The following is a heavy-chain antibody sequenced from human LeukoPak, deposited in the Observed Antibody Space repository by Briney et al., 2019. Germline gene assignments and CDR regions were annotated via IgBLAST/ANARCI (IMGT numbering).Heavy chain of an antibody. J-gene: IGHJ4*02. CDR2: INHSGST. CDR1: GGSFSGYY. D-gene: IGHD3-22*01. V-gene: IGHV4-34*01. Sequence: SETLSLTCAVYGGSFSGYYWSWIRHPPGKGLEWIGEINHSGSTNYNPSLKSRVTISVDTSKNQLSLKLSSVTAADTAVYFCARGPPTDYYDSSGFYYVFDYWGQGTLVTVSS. CDR3: ARGPPTDYYDSSGFYYVFDY.